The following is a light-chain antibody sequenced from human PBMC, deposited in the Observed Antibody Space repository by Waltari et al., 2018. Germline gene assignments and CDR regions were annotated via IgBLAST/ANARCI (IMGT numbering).Light chain of an antibody. CDR2: DVT. Sequence: ALTQPASVSGSPGQSITISCSGTSHDIGHYDYVAGYPQHPAPAPKLIIFDVTKRPSGLSDRFSASKSGSTASLTISGLQAEDEGEYFCGSYTTNSPFAVVFGGGTKLTVL. CDR3: GSYTTNSPFAVV. J-gene: IGLJ2*01. CDR1: SHDIGHYDY. V-gene: IGLV2-14*03.